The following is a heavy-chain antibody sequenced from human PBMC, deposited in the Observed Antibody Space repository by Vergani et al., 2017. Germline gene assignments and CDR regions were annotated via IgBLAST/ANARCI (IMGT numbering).Heavy chain of an antibody. CDR3: TRDGGYCSGGSCPYYYYGMDV. CDR2: IRSKAYGGTT. V-gene: IGHV3-49*04. Sequence: EVQLVESGGGLVQPGRSLRLSCTASGFTFGDYAMSWVRQAPGKGLEWVGFIRSKAYGGTTEYTASVKGRFTISRDDSKSNAYLQMNSLKTEDTAVYYCTRDGGYCSGGSCPYYYYGMDVWGQGTTVTVSS. J-gene: IGHJ6*02. D-gene: IGHD2-15*01. CDR1: GFTFGDYA.